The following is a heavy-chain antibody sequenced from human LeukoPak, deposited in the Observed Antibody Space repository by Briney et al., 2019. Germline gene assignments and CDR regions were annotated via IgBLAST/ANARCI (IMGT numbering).Heavy chain of an antibody. D-gene: IGHD5-18*01. CDR1: GFRFTYYG. Sequence: GGSLRLSCAASGFRFTYYGMHWVRQAPGKGLEWVANIKQDGSEKYYVDSVKGRFTISRDNAKNSLYLQMNSLRAEDTSVYYCARRTEDTAMVTDEPFDYWGQGTPVTVSS. J-gene: IGHJ4*02. V-gene: IGHV3-7*01. CDR3: ARRTEDTAMVTDEPFDY. CDR2: IKQDGSEK.